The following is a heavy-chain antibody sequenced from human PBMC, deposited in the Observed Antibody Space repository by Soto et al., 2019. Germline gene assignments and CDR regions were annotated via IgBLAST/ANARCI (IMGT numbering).Heavy chain of an antibody. CDR2: ISAYNGNT. CDR3: ARDVAVAGTNWFDP. D-gene: IGHD6-19*01. J-gene: IGHJ5*02. CDR1: GYTFTSYG. Sequence: ASVKVSCKASGYTFTSYGISWVRQAPGQGLERMGWISAYNGNTNYAQKLQGRVTMTTDTSTSTAYMELRSLRSDNTAVYYCARDVAVAGTNWFDPWGQGTLVTVSS. V-gene: IGHV1-18*01.